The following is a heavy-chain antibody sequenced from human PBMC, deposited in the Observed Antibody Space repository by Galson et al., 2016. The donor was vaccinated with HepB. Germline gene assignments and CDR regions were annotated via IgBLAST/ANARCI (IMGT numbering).Heavy chain of an antibody. CDR2: SYFSGSA. J-gene: IGHJ2*01. CDR1: GGSISSSSYY. V-gene: IGHV4-39*07. D-gene: IGHD3-10*01. Sequence: SETLSLTCTVSGGSISSSSYYWGWIRQPPGKRLQWLGTSYFSGSAYYNPSLQSRVTISLATSTNHLSLNLDSVTAADTAVYYCATGGVDAAGFWYFGLWGRGTLVTVSS. CDR3: ATGGVDAAGFWYFGL.